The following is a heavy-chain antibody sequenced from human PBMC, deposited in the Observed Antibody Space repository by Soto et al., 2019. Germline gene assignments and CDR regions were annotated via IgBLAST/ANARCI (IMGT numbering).Heavy chain of an antibody. V-gene: IGHV3-30*03. J-gene: IGHJ4*02. CDR3: AAGYYFGDY. Sequence: QVQLVESGGGVVQPGRSLRLSCAASGFSFSSYGMHWVRQAPGKGLEWVATISHDGRDKYYGDSVKGRFTISRDNSKYSLYLQMNSLRAEDTSLYYCAAGYYFGDYWGQGTLVTVSS. CDR1: GFSFSSYG. D-gene: IGHD3-9*01. CDR2: ISHDGRDK.